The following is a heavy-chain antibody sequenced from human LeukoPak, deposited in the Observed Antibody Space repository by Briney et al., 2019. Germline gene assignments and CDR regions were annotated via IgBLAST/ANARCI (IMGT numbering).Heavy chain of an antibody. CDR1: GFTFSSYA. V-gene: IGHV3-23*01. J-gene: IGHJ4*02. Sequence: PGGSLRLSCAASGFTFSSYAMGWVRQAPGKGLEWVSAISGSGGSTYYADSVKGRFTISRDNSKNTPYLQMNSLRAEDTAVYYCAKQIAVAGTGDYFDYWGQGTLVTVSS. CDR2: ISGSGGST. CDR3: AKQIAVAGTGDYFDY. D-gene: IGHD6-19*01.